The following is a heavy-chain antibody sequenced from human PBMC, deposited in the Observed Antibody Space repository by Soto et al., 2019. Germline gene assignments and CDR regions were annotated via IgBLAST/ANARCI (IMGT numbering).Heavy chain of an antibody. CDR1: GFSLSTSGVG. Sequence: QITLKESGPTLVKPTQTLKLTCTFSGFSLSTSGVGVGWIRQPPGKALEWLALIYWDDDKRYSPSLKSRLTITKDTSKNQVVLTMTNMDPVDTATYYCAHSFLVTHESWFVYWGQGTLVTVSS. CDR3: AHSFLVTHESWFVY. J-gene: IGHJ4*02. D-gene: IGHD2-21*02. V-gene: IGHV2-5*02. CDR2: IYWDDDK.